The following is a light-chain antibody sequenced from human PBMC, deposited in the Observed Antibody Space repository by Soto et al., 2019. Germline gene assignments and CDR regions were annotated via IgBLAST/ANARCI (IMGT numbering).Light chain of an antibody. CDR3: QQRSDWPT. CDR2: DAS. Sequence: EILMTQSPATLSVSPGERAALSCRASQSVSNFLAWYQQKPGQAPRLLIYDASNRATGIPARFSGSGSGTDFTLTISSLEPEDFAVYYCQQRSDWPTFGQGTKVDIK. J-gene: IGKJ2*01. V-gene: IGKV3-11*01. CDR1: QSVSNF.